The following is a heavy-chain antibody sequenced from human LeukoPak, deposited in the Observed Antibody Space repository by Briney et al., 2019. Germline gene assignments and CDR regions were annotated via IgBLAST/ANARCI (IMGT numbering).Heavy chain of an antibody. CDR2: ISSSSSTI. D-gene: IGHD3-22*01. CDR1: GFTFSSYS. V-gene: IGHV3-48*01. Sequence: PGGSLRLSCAASGFTFSSYSMNWVRQAPGKGLEWVSYISSSSSTIYYADSVKGRFTISRDNAKNSLYLQMNSLRAEDTAVYYCAKDRVPPQYYYDSSGYYDYWGQGTLVTVSS. CDR3: AKDRVPPQYYYDSSGYYDY. J-gene: IGHJ4*02.